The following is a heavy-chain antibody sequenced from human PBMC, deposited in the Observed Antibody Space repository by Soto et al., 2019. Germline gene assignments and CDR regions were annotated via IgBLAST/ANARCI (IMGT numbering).Heavy chain of an antibody. Sequence: SETLSLTCTVSGGSISSYYWSWIRQPPGKGLEWIGYIYYSGSTNYNPSLKSRVTISVDTSKNQFSLKLSSVTAADTAVYYCARVKGRIGVVTFLSVPDYFDYWGQGTLVTVSS. CDR3: ARVKGRIGVVTFLSVPDYFDY. J-gene: IGHJ4*02. CDR2: IYYSGST. D-gene: IGHD3-22*01. V-gene: IGHV4-59*08. CDR1: GGSISSYY.